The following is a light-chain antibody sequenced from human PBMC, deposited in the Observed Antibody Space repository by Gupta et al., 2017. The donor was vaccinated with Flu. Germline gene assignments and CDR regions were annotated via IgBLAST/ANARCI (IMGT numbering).Light chain of an antibody. CDR1: QTVSDY. CDR2: DAS. CDR3: QQRGGWPPAYT. V-gene: IGKV3-11*01. J-gene: IGKJ2*01. Sequence: EIVLTQSPTTLYLSPGERATLFCRASQTVSDYLAWYQQKPGQPPRLLIYDASSRATGIPARFSGSGSQTDFTLTIGSLEPEDFAVYYCQQRGGWPPAYTFGPGTRLEIK.